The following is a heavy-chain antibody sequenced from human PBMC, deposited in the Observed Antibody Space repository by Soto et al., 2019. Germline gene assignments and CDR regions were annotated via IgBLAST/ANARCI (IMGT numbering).Heavy chain of an antibody. V-gene: IGHV3-48*01. J-gene: IGHJ4*02. Sequence: EVQLVESGGGLVQPGGSLRLSCAASGFSFSSYNMNWVRQAPGKGLEWISYISSSSSTIYYADSVRGRFTISRDNAKNSIYLQMSSLRAEDTAVSDCVKHADGGAGGWGQGTLVTVSS. CDR2: ISSSSSTI. CDR1: GFSFSSYN. D-gene: IGHD4-17*01. CDR3: VKHADGGAGG.